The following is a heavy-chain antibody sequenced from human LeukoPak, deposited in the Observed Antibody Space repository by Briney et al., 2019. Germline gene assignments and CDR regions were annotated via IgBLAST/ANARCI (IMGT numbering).Heavy chain of an antibody. CDR2: IFTSGST. J-gene: IGHJ6*03. D-gene: IGHD3-10*01. CDR1: GGSIGNFY. V-gene: IGHV4-4*07. Sequence: PSETLSLTCTVSGGSIGNFYWSWIRQPAGKGLEWIGRIFTSGSTNHNPSLKSRVTMSVDTSKKQFSLKVSSVTAADTAVYYCARNRWFGESFYMDVWGKGTTVTISS. CDR3: ARNRWFGESFYMDV.